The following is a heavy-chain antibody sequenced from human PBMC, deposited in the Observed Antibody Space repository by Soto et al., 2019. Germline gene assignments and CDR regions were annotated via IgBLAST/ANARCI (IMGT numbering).Heavy chain of an antibody. CDR1: GGSISSGDYY. Sequence: SETLSLTCTVSGGSISSGDYYWSWIRQPPGKGLEWIGYIYYSGSTYYNPSLKSRVTISVDTSKNQFSLKLSSVTAADTAVYYCARDKGITIFGIGWFDPWGQGTLVTVSS. V-gene: IGHV4-30-4*01. D-gene: IGHD3-3*01. J-gene: IGHJ5*02. CDR2: IYYSGST. CDR3: ARDKGITIFGIGWFDP.